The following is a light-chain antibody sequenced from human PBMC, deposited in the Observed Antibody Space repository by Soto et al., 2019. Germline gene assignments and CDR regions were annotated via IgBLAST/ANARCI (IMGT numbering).Light chain of an antibody. Sequence: ELTQPPSVSVSPGQTASITCSGDKLGDKYACWYQQKPGQSPVLVIYQDSKRPSGIPERFSGSNSGNTATLTISGAQAMDEADYYCQAWDSSTGVFGGGTKLTVL. V-gene: IGLV3-1*01. CDR1: KLGDKY. CDR3: QAWDSSTGV. CDR2: QDS. J-gene: IGLJ2*01.